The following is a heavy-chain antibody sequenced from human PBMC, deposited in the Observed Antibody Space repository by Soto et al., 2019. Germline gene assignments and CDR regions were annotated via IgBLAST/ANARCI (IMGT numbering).Heavy chain of an antibody. D-gene: IGHD3-9*01. CDR2: MRPLIGDT. CDR3: GGEGSYETLSGNSHIFD. V-gene: IGHV1-45*02. CDR1: GHPLSYRY. J-gene: IGHJ4*02. Sequence: QVPLVQSGAEVKQTGSSVKISCKTSGHPLSYRYLHWFRQAPGQAFEWMGRMRPLIGDTNNAQKVHGRLTPTRDRPMTTAYMELRSLTSDATAIYYCGGEGSYETLSGNSHIFDWGQGTLVSVSS.